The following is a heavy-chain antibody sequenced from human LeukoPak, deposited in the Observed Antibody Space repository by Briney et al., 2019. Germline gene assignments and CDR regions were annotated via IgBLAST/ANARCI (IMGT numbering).Heavy chain of an antibody. CDR2: INPNSGGT. V-gene: IGHV1-2*02. CDR3: ARGADIEDY. CDR1: GYTFTGYY. D-gene: IGHD2-15*01. J-gene: IGHJ4*02. Sequence: GASVKVSCKASGYTFTGYYIPWGRQGPGQGLEWMGWINPNSGGTNYAQKFQGRVTMTRDTSISTAYMELSRLRSDDTAVYYCARGADIEDYWGQGTLVTVSS.